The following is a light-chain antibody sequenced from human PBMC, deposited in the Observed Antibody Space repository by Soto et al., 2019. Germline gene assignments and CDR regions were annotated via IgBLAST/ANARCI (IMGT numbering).Light chain of an antibody. CDR1: QSVGSY. J-gene: IGKJ5*01. CDR3: QQRGNWPPIT. V-gene: IGKV3-11*01. Sequence: EIVLTQSPATLSLSPGERATLSCRASQSVGSYLAWYQQKPGQAPGLLIYDASNRATGIPARFSGSGSGTDFTLTISSLEPEDFAVYYCQQRGNWPPITFGKGTRLEIE. CDR2: DAS.